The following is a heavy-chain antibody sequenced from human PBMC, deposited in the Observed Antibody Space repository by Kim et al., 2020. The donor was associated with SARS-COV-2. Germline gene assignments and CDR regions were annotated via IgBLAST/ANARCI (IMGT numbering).Heavy chain of an antibody. Sequence: GGSLRLSCAASGFTFGDYAMHWVRQAPGKGLEWVSGISWNSGSIGYADSVKGRFTISRDNAKNSLYLQMNSLRAEDTALYYCAKSWGVYYGSGILSYFDYWGQGTLVTVSS. V-gene: IGHV3-9*01. CDR2: ISWNSGSI. CDR1: GFTFGDYA. D-gene: IGHD3-10*01. J-gene: IGHJ4*02. CDR3: AKSWGVYYGSGILSYFDY.